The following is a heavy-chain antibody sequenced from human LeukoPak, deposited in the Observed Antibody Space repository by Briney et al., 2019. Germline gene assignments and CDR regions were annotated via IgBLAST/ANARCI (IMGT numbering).Heavy chain of an antibody. CDR3: ARSSYDYVWGSYRSAEYFQH. CDR2: INSDGSST. D-gene: IGHD3-16*02. Sequence: RSGGSLRLSCAASGFTFSSYWMHWVRQAPGKGLVWVSRINSDGSSTSYADSVKGRFTISRDNAKNTLYLQMNSLRAEDTAVYYCARSSYDYVWGSYRSAEYFQHWGQGTLVTVSS. V-gene: IGHV3-74*01. CDR1: GFTFSSYW. J-gene: IGHJ1*01.